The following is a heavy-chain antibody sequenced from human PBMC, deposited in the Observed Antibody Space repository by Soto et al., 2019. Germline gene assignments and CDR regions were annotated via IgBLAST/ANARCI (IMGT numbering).Heavy chain of an antibody. Sequence: QVQLVQSGVEVKKPGASVKVSCKASGYIFTSYGITWVRQAPGQGLEWMGWISTYNGFTNYAQNLQGRVTMTTDTSTNTAYMELRSLRSDDTAVYYCARETYGDFCYWGQGTLVTVSS. J-gene: IGHJ4*02. V-gene: IGHV1-18*01. CDR2: ISTYNGFT. CDR1: GYIFTSYG. CDR3: ARETYGDFCY. D-gene: IGHD2-21*02.